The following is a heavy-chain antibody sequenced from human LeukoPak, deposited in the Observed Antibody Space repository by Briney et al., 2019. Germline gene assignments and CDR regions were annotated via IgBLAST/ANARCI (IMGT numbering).Heavy chain of an antibody. V-gene: IGHV3-13*01. CDR1: GFSFSSYD. CDR3: ARAVAAARGVNYFDY. D-gene: IGHD3-10*01. CDR2: IGTTGDT. J-gene: IGHJ4*02. Sequence: GGSLRPSCAASGFSFSSYDMHWVRQVTGKYLEWVSAIGTTGDTYYPGSVKGRFTISRENAKNSLYLQMNSLRAGDTAVYYCARAVAAARGVNYFDYWGQGTLVTVSS.